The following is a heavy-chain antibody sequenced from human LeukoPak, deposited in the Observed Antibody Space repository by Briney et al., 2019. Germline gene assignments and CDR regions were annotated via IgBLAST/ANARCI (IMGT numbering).Heavy chain of an antibody. Sequence: GGSLRLSCAASGFTFSSYSMNWVRQAPGKGLEWVSFISSSSSYIYYADSLKGRFTISRDNAKNSLYLQMNSLRAEDTAVYYCAELGITMIGGVWGKGTTVTISS. V-gene: IGHV3-21*01. D-gene: IGHD3-10*02. CDR1: GFTFSSYS. CDR3: AELGITMIGGV. CDR2: ISSSSSYI. J-gene: IGHJ6*04.